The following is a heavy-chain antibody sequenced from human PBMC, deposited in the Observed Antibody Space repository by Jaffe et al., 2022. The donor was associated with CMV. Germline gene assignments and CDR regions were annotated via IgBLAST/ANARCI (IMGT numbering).Heavy chain of an antibody. D-gene: IGHD3-22*01. V-gene: IGHV4-59*01. CDR2: IYYSGST. J-gene: IGHJ5*02. Sequence: QVQLQESGPGLVKPSETLSLTCTVSGGSISSYYWSWIRQPPGKGLEWIGYIYYSGSTNYNPSLKSRVTISVDTSKNQFSLKLSSVTAADTAVYYCARDYYYDSSGYYSNWFDPWGQGTLVTVSS. CDR1: GGSISSYY. CDR3: ARDYYYDSSGYYSNWFDP.